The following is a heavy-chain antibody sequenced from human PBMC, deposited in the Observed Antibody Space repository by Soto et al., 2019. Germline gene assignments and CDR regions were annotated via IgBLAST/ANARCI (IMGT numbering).Heavy chain of an antibody. J-gene: IGHJ4*02. V-gene: IGHV3-72*01. CDR3: DAYLSYYVH. CDR1: GFTLSDHF. D-gene: IGHD3-10*02. Sequence: EVQLLESGGGLVQPGGSLRLSCAVSGFTLSDHFMDWVRQAPGKGLEWVGRTKHKVSSYATEYAASVKGRFTISRDDSYNSLDLQMSILRTEDTAVYYYDAYLSYYVHWGQGTLVTVSS. CDR2: TKHKVSSYAT.